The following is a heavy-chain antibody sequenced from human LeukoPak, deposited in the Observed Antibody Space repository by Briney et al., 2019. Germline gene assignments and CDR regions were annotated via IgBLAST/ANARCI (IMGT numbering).Heavy chain of an antibody. CDR3: ARELGGLIGTIPPFDC. J-gene: IGHJ4*02. D-gene: IGHD1-20*01. CDR2: ISSNSNHI. CDR1: GFTFNIYS. Sequence: GGSLRLSCAASGFTFNIYSMNWVRQAPGKGLEWVSSISSNSNHIYYADSVKGRFTISRDNAKNSLYLQMNILRAEDAAVYYCARELGGLIGTIPPFDCWGQGTLVTVSS. V-gene: IGHV3-21*01.